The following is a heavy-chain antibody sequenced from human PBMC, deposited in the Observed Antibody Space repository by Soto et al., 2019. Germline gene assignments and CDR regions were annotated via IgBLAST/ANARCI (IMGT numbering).Heavy chain of an antibody. CDR3: ARGERFNTYYYGSGSYYYRSGLFVYGMDV. J-gene: IGHJ6*02. Sequence: SETLSLTCAVYGGSFSGYYWSWIRQPPGKGLEWIGEINHSGSTNYNPSLKSRVTISVDTSKNQFSLKLSSATAADTAVYYCARGERFNTYYYGSGSYYYRSGLFVYGMDVWGQGTTVTV. V-gene: IGHV4-34*01. D-gene: IGHD3-10*01. CDR1: GGSFSGYY. CDR2: INHSGST.